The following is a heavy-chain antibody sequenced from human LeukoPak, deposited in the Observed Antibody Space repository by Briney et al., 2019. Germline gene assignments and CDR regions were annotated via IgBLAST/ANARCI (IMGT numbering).Heavy chain of an antibody. CDR3: ALMVRGAQAAFDI. J-gene: IGHJ3*02. V-gene: IGHV4-34*01. Sequence: SETLSLTCAVYGGSFSGYYWGWIRQPPGKGLEWIGSIYYSGSTYYNPSLKSRVTISVDTSKNQFSLKLSSVTAADTAVYYCALMVRGAQAAFDIWGQGTMVTVSS. D-gene: IGHD3-10*01. CDR2: IYYSGST. CDR1: GGSFSGYY.